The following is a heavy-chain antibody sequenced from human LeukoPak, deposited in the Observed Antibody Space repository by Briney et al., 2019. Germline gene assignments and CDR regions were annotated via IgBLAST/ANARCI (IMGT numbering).Heavy chain of an antibody. CDR2: ISVSGTNI. CDR1: GFSFSSHE. D-gene: IGHD2/OR15-2a*01. Sequence: GGSLRLSCAASGFSFSSHEMNWLRQAPGKGLEWVSYISVSGTNIFYADSVKGRFTISRDDAKNSLFLQMSSLRAEDTAIYYCARDRAIIAEDGFDVWGRGTLVTVSS. CDR3: ARDRAIIAEDGFDV. V-gene: IGHV3-48*03. J-gene: IGHJ3*01.